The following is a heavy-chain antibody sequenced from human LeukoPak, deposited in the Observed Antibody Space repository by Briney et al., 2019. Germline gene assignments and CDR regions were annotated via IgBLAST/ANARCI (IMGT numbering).Heavy chain of an antibody. CDR2: FDPEDIET. J-gene: IGHJ4*02. CDR3: ATHSGSYFLY. CDR1: GYTLTYLS. D-gene: IGHD1-26*01. Sequence: GASVNVSCKVSGYTLTYLSMHWVRQSPGKGLEWMGGFDPEDIETVYAQRVQGRVTMTEDTSTDTAYMELSSLTSEDTAVYYCATHSGSYFLYWGQGTLVTVSS. V-gene: IGHV1-24*01.